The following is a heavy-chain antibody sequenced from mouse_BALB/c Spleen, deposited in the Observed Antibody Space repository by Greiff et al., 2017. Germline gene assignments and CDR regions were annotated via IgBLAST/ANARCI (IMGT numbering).Heavy chain of an antibody. CDR3: ARRNGNWGFAY. CDR2: INPYNGAT. J-gene: IGHJ3*01. D-gene: IGHD2-1*01. Sequence: VQLQQSGPELVKPGASVKISCKASGYSFTGYYIHWVKQSHVKSLEWIGRINPYNGATSYNQNFKDKASLTVDKSSSTAYMELHSLTSEDSAVYYCARRNGNWGFAYWGQGTLVTVSA. V-gene: IGHV1-31*01. CDR1: GYSFTGYY.